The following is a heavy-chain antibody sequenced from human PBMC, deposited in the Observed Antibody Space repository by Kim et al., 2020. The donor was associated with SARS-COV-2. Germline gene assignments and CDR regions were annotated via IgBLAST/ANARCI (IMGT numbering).Heavy chain of an antibody. V-gene: IGHV1-24*01. J-gene: IGHJ4*02. CDR2: FDPEDGET. Sequence: ASVKVSCKVSGYTLTELSMHWVRQAPGKGLEWMGGFDPEDGETIYAQKFQGRVTMTEDTSTDTAYMELSSLRSEDTAVYYCAMESGSYFGRGFNYWGQGTLVTVSS. D-gene: IGHD1-26*01. CDR3: AMESGSYFGRGFNY. CDR1: GYTLTELS.